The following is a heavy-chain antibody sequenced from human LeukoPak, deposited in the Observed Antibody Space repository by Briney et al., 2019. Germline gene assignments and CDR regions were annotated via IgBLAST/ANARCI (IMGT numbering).Heavy chain of an antibody. CDR1: GFTVSSNY. CDR3: ARRGDGGRSFDL. J-gene: IGHJ4*02. V-gene: IGHV3-53*01. Sequence: PGGSLRLSCAASGFTVSSNYMSWVRQAPGKGLEWVSLIYSGGTTYYADSVKGRFTISRDNSKNTLYLRMNSLRAEDTAVYYCARRGDGGRSFDLWGQGTLVTVSS. D-gene: IGHD4-23*01. CDR2: IYSGGTT.